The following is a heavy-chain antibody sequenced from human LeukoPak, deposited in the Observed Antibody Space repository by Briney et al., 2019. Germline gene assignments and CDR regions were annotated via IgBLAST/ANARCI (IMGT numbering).Heavy chain of an antibody. CDR2: ISAYNGNT. CDR1: GYTFTSYG. Sequence: ASVKVSCKASGYTFTSYGISWVRQAPGQGLAWMGWISAYNGNTNYAQKLQGRVTMTTDTSTSTAYMELRSLRSDDTAVYYCARGGSEYQLLFPFDYWGQGTLVTVSS. J-gene: IGHJ4*02. V-gene: IGHV1-18*01. D-gene: IGHD2-2*01. CDR3: ARGGSEYQLLFPFDY.